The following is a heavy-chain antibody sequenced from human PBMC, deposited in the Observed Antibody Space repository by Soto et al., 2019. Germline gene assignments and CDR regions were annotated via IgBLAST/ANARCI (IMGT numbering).Heavy chain of an antibody. CDR3: VRLDCSGTSCYFYGLDV. Sequence: PGGSLRLSCAASGFTFTSSTMKWVRQAPGKGLEWVSSISSGSSDKYYADSVRGRFTISRDDAKNSVYLQMKGLRAEDSAVYYCVRLDCSGTSCYFYGLDVWGQGTTVTVS. CDR2: ISSGSSDK. J-gene: IGHJ6*02. V-gene: IGHV3-21*06. CDR1: GFTFTSST. D-gene: IGHD2-2*01.